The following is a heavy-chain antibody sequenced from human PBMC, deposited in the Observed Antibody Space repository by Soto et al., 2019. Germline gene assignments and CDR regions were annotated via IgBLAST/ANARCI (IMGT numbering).Heavy chain of an antibody. CDR3: ARGVNFWSGYSPFDY. CDR2: IYYSGST. CDR1: GGSVSSGSYY. Sequence: QVQLQESGPGLVKPSETLSLTCTVSGGSVSSGSYYWSWIRQPPGKGLEWIGYIYYSGSTNYNPSLKSRVTISVDTSKNQSSLKLSSVTAADTAVYYCARGVNFWSGYSPFDYWGQGTLVTVSS. V-gene: IGHV4-61*01. D-gene: IGHD3-3*01. J-gene: IGHJ4*02.